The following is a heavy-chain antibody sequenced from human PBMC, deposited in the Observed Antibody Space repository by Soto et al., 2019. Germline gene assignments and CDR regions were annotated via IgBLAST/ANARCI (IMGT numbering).Heavy chain of an antibody. CDR1: GYTFSAYD. J-gene: IGHJ6*02. CDR3: ARAGDAPYYYYGLDV. Sequence: ASVKVSCKTSGYTFSAYDIYLVRQAPGQGLEWMGWIRAYNGDTNYAQKFQTRVTMTTDKSTDTAYMDLRSLTSDDTAIYYCARAGDAPYYYYGLDVWGQGTTVTVSS. D-gene: IGHD3-10*01. CDR2: IRAYNGDT. V-gene: IGHV1-18*01.